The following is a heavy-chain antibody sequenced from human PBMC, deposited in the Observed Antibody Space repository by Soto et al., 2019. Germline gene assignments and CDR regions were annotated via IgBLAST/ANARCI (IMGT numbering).Heavy chain of an antibody. Sequence: AASVKVSCKASGYTFSRYYLHWVRQAPGQGLEWMGIINPSGGSTSYAQKFQGRVTLTRDTSTSTAYMELSSLKSEDTAVYYCARDQDGSGSYYFNWFDPWGQGTLVTVSS. D-gene: IGHD3-10*01. J-gene: IGHJ5*02. CDR2: INPSGGST. CDR1: GYTFSRYY. V-gene: IGHV1-46*01. CDR3: ARDQDGSGSYYFNWFDP.